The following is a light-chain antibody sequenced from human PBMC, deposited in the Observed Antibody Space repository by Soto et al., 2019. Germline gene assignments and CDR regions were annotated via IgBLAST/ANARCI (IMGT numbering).Light chain of an antibody. J-gene: IGKJ1*01. Sequence: EIVLTQSPATLSLSPGERATLSCRASRSVSSYLAWYQQKPGQAPRLLIYDASNRATGIPARFSGSGSGTDFTLTISSLEPEDFAVYYCHQRTNWPWTFGQGTKVE. CDR1: RSVSSY. CDR2: DAS. CDR3: HQRTNWPWT. V-gene: IGKV3-11*01.